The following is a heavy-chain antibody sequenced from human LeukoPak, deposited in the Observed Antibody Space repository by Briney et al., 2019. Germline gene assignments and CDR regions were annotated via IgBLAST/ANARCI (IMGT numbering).Heavy chain of an antibody. Sequence: ASVKVSCKASGGTFSSYAISWVRQAPGQGLEWMRRIIPILGIANYAQKFQGRVTITADKSTSTAYMELSSLRSEDTAVYYCARFYDSSGRVDYWGQGTLVTVSS. D-gene: IGHD3-22*01. CDR3: ARFYDSSGRVDY. V-gene: IGHV1-69*04. CDR2: IIPILGIA. J-gene: IGHJ4*02. CDR1: GGTFSSYA.